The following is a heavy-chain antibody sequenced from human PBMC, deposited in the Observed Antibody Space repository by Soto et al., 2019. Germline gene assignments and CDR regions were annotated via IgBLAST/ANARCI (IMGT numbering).Heavy chain of an antibody. CDR3: ARAPYYDIVNGYYGMDV. CDR1: GYTFTSYG. D-gene: IGHD3-9*01. J-gene: IGHJ6*02. CDR2: ISAYNGNT. V-gene: IGHV1-18*01. Sequence: QDQLVQSGAEVKKLGASVKVSCKASGYTFTSYGISWVRQAPGQGLEWMGWISAYNGNTNYAQKLQGRVTMTTDTSTSTAYIELRSLRSDDTAVYYCARAPYYDIVNGYYGMDVWGQGTTVTVSS.